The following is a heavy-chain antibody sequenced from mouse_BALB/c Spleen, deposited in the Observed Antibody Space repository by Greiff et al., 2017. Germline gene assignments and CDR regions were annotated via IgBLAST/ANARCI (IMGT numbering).Heavy chain of an antibody. CDR2: IYPGNSDT. CDR1: GYSFTSYW. Sequence: VQLQQSGTVLARPGASVKMSCKASGYSFTSYWMHWVKQRPGQGLEWIGAIYPGNSDTSYNQKFKGKAKLTAVTSASTAYMELSSLTNEDSAVYYCTRSDGNYVPYYFDYWGQGTTLTVSS. V-gene: IGHV1-5*01. D-gene: IGHD2-1*01. J-gene: IGHJ2*01. CDR3: TRSDGNYVPYYFDY.